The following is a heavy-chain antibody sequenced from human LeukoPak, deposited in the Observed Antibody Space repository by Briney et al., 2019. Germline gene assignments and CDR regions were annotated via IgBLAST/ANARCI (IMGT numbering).Heavy chain of an antibody. CDR3: ARDLRYCTSASCSENGAFDI. CDR2: ISSSGSFI. V-gene: IGHV3-21*01. J-gene: IGHJ3*02. Sequence: GGSLRLSCAASGYTFSSYSMNWVRQAPGEGLEWVSSISSSGSFIYYADSVKGRFTISRDNARNSLFLQMNSLRAEDTAVYYCARDLRYCTSASCSENGAFDIWGQGTMVTVSS. CDR1: GYTFSSYS. D-gene: IGHD2-2*01.